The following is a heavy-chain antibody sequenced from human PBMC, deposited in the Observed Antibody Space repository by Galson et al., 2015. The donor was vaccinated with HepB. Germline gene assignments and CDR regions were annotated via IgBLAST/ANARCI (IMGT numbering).Heavy chain of an antibody. D-gene: IGHD3/OR15-3a*01. CDR1: EFSFVGYA. V-gene: IGHV3-30*03. CDR3: ARDTVNFHFWTGYFNWLDF. J-gene: IGHJ4*02. Sequence: SLRLSCAASEFSFVGYAFHWVRQVPGKGLEWVAAISYDGVETKYADSVKGRLTISRDNSNNTLFLEIHSLRSDDTAVYYCARDTVNFHFWTGYFNWLDFWGQGTLVTVSS. CDR2: ISYDGVET.